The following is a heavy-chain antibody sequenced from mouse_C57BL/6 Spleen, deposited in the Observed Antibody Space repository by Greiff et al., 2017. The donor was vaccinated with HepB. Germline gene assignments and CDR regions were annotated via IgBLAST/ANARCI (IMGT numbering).Heavy chain of an antibody. CDR3: TRQRPYYYGSSYDAMDY. D-gene: IGHD1-1*01. CDR2: IDPETGGT. V-gene: IGHV1-15*01. J-gene: IGHJ4*01. CDR1: GYTFTDYE. Sequence: QVQLQQSGAELVRPGVSVTLSCKASGYTFTDYEMHWVKQTPVHGLEWIGAIDPETGGTAYNQKFKGKAILTADKSSSTAYMELRSLTSEDSAVYYCTRQRPYYYGSSYDAMDYWGQGTSVTVSS.